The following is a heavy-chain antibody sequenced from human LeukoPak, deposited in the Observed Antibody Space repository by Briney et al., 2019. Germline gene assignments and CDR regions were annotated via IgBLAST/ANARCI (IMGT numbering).Heavy chain of an antibody. Sequence: SETLSLTCAVYGGSFSGYYWSWIRQPPGKGLEWIGEINLSGSTNYNPSLKSRVTISVDTSTNQFSLKLSSVTAADTAVYYCARPYSSGWSYAFDIWGQGTMVTVSS. D-gene: IGHD6-19*01. CDR3: ARPYSSGWSYAFDI. CDR2: INLSGST. V-gene: IGHV4-34*01. CDR1: GGSFSGYY. J-gene: IGHJ3*02.